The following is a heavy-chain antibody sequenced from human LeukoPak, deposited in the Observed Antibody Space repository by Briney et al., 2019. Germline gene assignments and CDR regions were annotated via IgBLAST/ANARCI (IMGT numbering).Heavy chain of an antibody. D-gene: IGHD5-12*01. CDR2: IIPILGIA. CDR1: GGTFSCYA. V-gene: IGHV1-69*04. Sequence: ASVKVSCKASGGTFSCYAISWVRQAPGQGLEWMGRIIPILGIANYAQKFQGRVTITADKSTSTAYMELSSLRSEDTAVYYCARGSDSGYDYVNDYWGQGTLVTVSS. J-gene: IGHJ4*02. CDR3: ARGSDSGYDYVNDY.